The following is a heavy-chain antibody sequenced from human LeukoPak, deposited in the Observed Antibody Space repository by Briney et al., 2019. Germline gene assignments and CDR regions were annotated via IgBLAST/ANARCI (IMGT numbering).Heavy chain of an antibody. J-gene: IGHJ4*02. V-gene: IGHV4-39*01. CDR2: IHYSGST. CDR3: AKKEAEYYYVWGTFPGGGIEY. CDR1: GGSISSSTYY. Sequence: SETLSLTCTVSGGSISSSTYYWGWIRQPPGKGLEWIGSIHYSGSTYYNPSLKSRVTISVDTSKNQFSLKLSSVTAADTAVYYCAKKEAEYYYVWGTFPGGGIEYWGQGTLVTVSS. D-gene: IGHD3-16*01.